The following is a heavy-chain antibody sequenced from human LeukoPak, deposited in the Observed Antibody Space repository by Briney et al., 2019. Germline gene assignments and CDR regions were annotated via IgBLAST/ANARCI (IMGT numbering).Heavy chain of an antibody. CDR2: IYSVGST. D-gene: IGHD6-13*01. CDR1: GFAVSSNY. V-gene: IGHV3-66*01. Sequence: GGSLRLSCAASGFAVSSNYMSWVHQAPGKGLERVSVIYSVGSTYYADSVKSRFSISRDNSKNTLYLQMNGLRAEGTAVYYCAAPYSSSWPFDYWGQGTLVTVSS. J-gene: IGHJ4*02. CDR3: AAPYSSSWPFDY.